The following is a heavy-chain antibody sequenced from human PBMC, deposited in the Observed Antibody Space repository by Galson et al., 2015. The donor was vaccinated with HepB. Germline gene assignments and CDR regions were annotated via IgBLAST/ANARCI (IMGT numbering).Heavy chain of an antibody. CDR3: AKGGGGELFYY. CDR1: GFTFSSYA. CDR2: ISGSGSST. V-gene: IGHV3-23*01. Sequence: SLRLSCAASGFTFSSYAMSWVRQAPGKGLEWVSAISGSGSSTYYADSVKGRFTISRDNSKNTLYLQMNSLRAEDTAVYYCAKGGGGELFYYWGQGTLVTVSS. J-gene: IGHJ4*02. D-gene: IGHD3-10*01.